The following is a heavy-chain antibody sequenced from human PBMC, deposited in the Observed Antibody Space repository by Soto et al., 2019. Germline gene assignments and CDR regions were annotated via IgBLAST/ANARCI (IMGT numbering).Heavy chain of an antibody. CDR2: ISYDGSNK. V-gene: IGHV3-30*18. CDR1: GFFFSSYG. CDR3: AKPYYYGSGSYWTESYFDY. J-gene: IGHJ4*02. Sequence: PGGSLRLSCAASGFFFSSYGMHWVRQAPGKGLEWVAVISYDGSNKYYADSVKGRFTISRDNSKNTLYLQMNSLRAEDTAVYYCAKPYYYGSGSYWTESYFDYWGQGTLVTVSS. D-gene: IGHD3-10*01.